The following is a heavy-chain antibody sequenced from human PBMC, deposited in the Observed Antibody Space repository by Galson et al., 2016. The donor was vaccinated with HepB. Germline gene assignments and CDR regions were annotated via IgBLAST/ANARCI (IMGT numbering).Heavy chain of an antibody. CDR1: GFRFSSYA. J-gene: IGHJ4*02. Sequence: SLRLSCAASGFRFSSYAMSWVRQAPGKGLEWVSAIRGSGGTTYYADSVKGRFTISRDNSKNTLYLQMNSLRVEDTAVYYCAKAEMTTVTRFEHWGQGTLVTVSP. CDR3: AKAEMTTVTRFEH. CDR2: IRGSGGTT. D-gene: IGHD4-17*01. V-gene: IGHV3-23*01.